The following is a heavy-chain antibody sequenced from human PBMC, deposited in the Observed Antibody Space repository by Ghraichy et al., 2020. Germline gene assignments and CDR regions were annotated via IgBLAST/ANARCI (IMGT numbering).Heavy chain of an antibody. J-gene: IGHJ6*02. CDR3: ARNRGSYDHYYGMDV. D-gene: IGHD1-26*01. V-gene: IGHV3-7*01. CDR1: GFTFSSYW. CDR2: IKQDGGEK. Sequence: GGSLRLSCAASGFTFSSYWMSWVRQAPGKGLEWVANIKQDGGEKYYVDSVKGRFTISRDNAKNSLYLQMNSLRAEDTAIYYCARNRGSYDHYYGMDVWGQGTTVTVSS.